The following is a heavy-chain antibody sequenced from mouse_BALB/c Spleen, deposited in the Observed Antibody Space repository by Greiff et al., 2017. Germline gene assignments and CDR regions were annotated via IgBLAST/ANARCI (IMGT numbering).Heavy chain of an antibody. D-gene: IGHD4-1*01. V-gene: IGHV2-9-2*01. J-gene: IGHJ4*01. CDR3: VRGLGRDYAMDY. Sequence: VKLVESGPGLVAPSQSLSITCTVSGFSLTSYDISWIRQPPGKGLEWLGVIWTGGGTNYNSAFMSRLSISKDNSKSQVFLKMNSLQTDDTAIYYCVRGLGRDYAMDYWGQGTSVTVSS. CDR1: GFSLTSYD. CDR2: IWTGGGT.